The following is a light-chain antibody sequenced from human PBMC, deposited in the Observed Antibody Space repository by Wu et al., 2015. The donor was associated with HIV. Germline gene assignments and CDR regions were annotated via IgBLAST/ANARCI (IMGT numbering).Light chain of an antibody. Sequence: DIQMTQSPSSVSASVGDRVSITCRASQDISRWLAWYQQKPGKAPKLLIYAASSLQSGVPPRFSGSGSGTDFTLTISSLQPEDFATYSCQQTDRFPLTFGGGTKVESK. CDR1: QDISRW. J-gene: IGKJ4*01. CDR2: AAS. V-gene: IGKV1-12*01. CDR3: QQTDRFPLT.